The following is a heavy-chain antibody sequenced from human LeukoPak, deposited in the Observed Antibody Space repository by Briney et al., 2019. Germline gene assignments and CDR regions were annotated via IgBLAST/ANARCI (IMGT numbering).Heavy chain of an antibody. CDR1: RFTFSNYA. CDR3: AKDASTRGDAFDI. Sequence: GGSLRLSCVASRFTFSNYAMSWVRQAPGKGLEWVSTISGSGGGTYYADSVKGRFTISRDNPKNTLYLQMNSLRAEDTAVYYCAKDASTRGDAFDIWGQGTMVTVSS. J-gene: IGHJ3*02. V-gene: IGHV3-23*01. D-gene: IGHD5/OR15-5a*01. CDR2: ISGSGGGT.